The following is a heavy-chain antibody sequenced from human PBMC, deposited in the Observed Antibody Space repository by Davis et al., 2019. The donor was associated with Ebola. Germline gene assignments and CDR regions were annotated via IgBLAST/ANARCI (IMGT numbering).Heavy chain of an antibody. CDR2: INPNSGDT. CDR1: GYTFTGYY. J-gene: IGHJ4*02. V-gene: IGHV1-2*02. D-gene: IGHD4-17*01. CDR3: ARLRYGDYEAD. Sequence: ASVKVSCKASGYTFTGYYMHWVRQAPGQGLEWMGWINPNSGDTNYAQKLQGRVTMTTDTSTSTAYMELRSLRSDDTAVYYCARLRYGDYEADWGQGTLVTVSS.